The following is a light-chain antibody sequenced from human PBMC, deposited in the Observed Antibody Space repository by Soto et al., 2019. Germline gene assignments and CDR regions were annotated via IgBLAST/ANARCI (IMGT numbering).Light chain of an antibody. CDR1: SSDVAGYNY. CDR3: CSYAGSYASFYV. CDR2: DVS. V-gene: IGLV2-11*01. Sequence: QSVLTQPRSVAGSPGQSVTLSFTGTSSDVAGYNYVSWYQQHPGKAPKLMISDVSKRPAGVPDRFSGSKSGNTASLTISGLQAEDEADYYCCSYAGSYASFYVFGTGTKLTVL. J-gene: IGLJ1*01.